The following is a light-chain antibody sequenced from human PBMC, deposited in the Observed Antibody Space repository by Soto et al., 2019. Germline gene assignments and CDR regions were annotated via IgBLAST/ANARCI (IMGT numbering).Light chain of an antibody. J-gene: IGKJ5*01. CDR2: GAS. CDR1: QSVNSN. CDR3: QQYASSPIT. Sequence: EIVLTQSPATLSVSPGERATLSCRASQSVNSNLAWYQQKPGQAPRLLIYGASTRATGIPDRFSGSGSGTDFTLTISRLEPEDFAVYHCQQYASSPITFGQGTRLEIK. V-gene: IGKV3-20*01.